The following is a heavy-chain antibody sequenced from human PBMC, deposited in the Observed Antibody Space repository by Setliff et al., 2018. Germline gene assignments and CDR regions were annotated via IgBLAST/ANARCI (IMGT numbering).Heavy chain of an antibody. CDR1: GYTFTSYD. J-gene: IGHJ4*02. CDR3: ARGGGYSGYVGPFDY. D-gene: IGHD5-12*01. CDR2: MNPNSGNT. Sequence: ASVKVSCKASGYTFTSYDINWVRQATGQGLEWMGWMNPNSGNTGYAQKFQGRVTMTRNTSISTAYMELRSLRSDDTAVYYCARGGGYSGYVGPFDYWGQGTLVTVSS. V-gene: IGHV1-8*02.